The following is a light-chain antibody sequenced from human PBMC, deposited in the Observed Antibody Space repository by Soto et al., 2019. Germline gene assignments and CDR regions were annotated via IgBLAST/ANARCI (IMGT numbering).Light chain of an antibody. J-gene: IGKJ1*01. CDR1: QGVRSD. CDR3: QQYNNWPWT. Sequence: ESAMTQSPDTLCVSPWYGSTVSCEASQGVRSDLAWYQQKPCQSPRLLIYGASTRAPGFPARFSGSGSGTDFTLTISSLQSEDFGVYYCQQYNNWPWTFGQGTKVDIK. CDR2: GAS. V-gene: IGKV3-15*01.